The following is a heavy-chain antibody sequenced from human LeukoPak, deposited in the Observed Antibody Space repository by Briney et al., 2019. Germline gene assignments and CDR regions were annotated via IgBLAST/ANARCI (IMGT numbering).Heavy chain of an antibody. CDR1: SGSISSSTYY. Sequence: SETLSLTCTVSSGSISSSTYYWGWIRQPPGKGLEWIGTIYYTGSTYYNPSLKSRVTISVDTSKNQFSLKLTSVTAADTAVYYCAREGYSYGSAFDYWGQGTLVTVSS. CDR2: IYYTGST. D-gene: IGHD5-18*01. V-gene: IGHV4-39*07. CDR3: AREGYSYGSAFDY. J-gene: IGHJ4*02.